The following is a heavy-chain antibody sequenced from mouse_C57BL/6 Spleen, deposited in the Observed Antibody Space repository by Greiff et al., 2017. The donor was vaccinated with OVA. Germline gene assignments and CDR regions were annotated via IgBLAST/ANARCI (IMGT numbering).Heavy chain of an antibody. CDR2: IYPGDGDT. CDR3: AREITAVVVDYIDY. Sequence: VQLQQSGAELVKPGASVKISCKASGYAFSSYWMNWVKQRPGKGLEWIGQIYPGDGDTNYNGKFKGKATLTADKSSSTAYMQLSSLTSEDSAVYVCAREITAVVVDYIDYWGQGTTLTVSS. J-gene: IGHJ2*01. D-gene: IGHD1-1*01. CDR1: GYAFSSYW. V-gene: IGHV1-80*01.